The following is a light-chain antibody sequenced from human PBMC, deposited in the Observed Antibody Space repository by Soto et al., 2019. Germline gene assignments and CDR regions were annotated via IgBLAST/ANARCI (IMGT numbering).Light chain of an antibody. V-gene: IGLV1-44*01. J-gene: IGLJ2*01. CDR3: SAWDASLNAVL. CDR2: SND. CDR1: SSNIGSNI. Sequence: QSVLSQPPSASGTPGQRVTISRSGRSSNIGSNIVNWYQQLPGTAPKLLIYSNDQRPSGVPDRFSGSKSGTSASLAISGLQSEDEADYYCSAWDASLNAVLFGGGTQLTVL.